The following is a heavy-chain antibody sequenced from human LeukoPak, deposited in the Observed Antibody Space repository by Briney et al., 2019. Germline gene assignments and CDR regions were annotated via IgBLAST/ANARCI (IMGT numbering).Heavy chain of an antibody. D-gene: IGHD1-26*01. J-gene: IGHJ4*02. CDR3: ARAVSYAKYYFDY. CDR2: IYSGGST. CDR1: GFTVSSNY. V-gene: IGHV3-53*01. Sequence: PGRSLRLSCAASGFTVSSNYMSWVRQAPGKGLEWVSVIYSGGSTYYADSVKGRFTISRDNSKNTLYLQMNSLRAEDTAVYYCARAVSYAKYYFDYWGQGTLVTVSS.